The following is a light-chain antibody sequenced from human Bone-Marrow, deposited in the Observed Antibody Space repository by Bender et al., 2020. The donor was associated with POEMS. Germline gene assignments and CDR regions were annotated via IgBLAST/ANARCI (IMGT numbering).Light chain of an antibody. V-gene: IGLV2-23*01. CDR3: CSYADTSTWV. CDR1: SSDVGSYNL. Sequence: QSALTQPASVSGSPGQSITISCTGTSSDVGSYNLVSWYQQHPGKAPKLMIYEGSKRPSGVSNRFSGSKSGNTASLTISGLQADEEADYYGCSYADTSTWVFGGGTKLTVL. CDR2: EGS. J-gene: IGLJ3*02.